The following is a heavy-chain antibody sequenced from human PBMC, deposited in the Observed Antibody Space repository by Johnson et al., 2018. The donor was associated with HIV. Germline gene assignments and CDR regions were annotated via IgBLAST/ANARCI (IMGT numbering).Heavy chain of an antibody. J-gene: IGHJ3*02. D-gene: IGHD7-27*01. CDR2: INWNGGTT. CDR1: RITFDDYD. CDR3: ARDPTTQYSRLTGDFGAFDI. V-gene: IGHV3-20*04. Sequence: VQLVESGGGVVRPGGSLRLSCTASRITFDDYDMSWVRQAPGKGLEWVSGINWNGGTTGYADSVKGRFTISRDNAKNSLYLQMNSLRAEDTALYYWARDPTTQYSRLTGDFGAFDIWGQGTMVTVSS.